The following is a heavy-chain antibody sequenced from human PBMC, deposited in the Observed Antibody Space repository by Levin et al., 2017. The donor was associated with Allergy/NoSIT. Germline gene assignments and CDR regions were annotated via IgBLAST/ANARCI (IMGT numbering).Heavy chain of an antibody. CDR3: ARGYIVVVVSAPDAFDI. CDR2: INHSGST. J-gene: IGHJ3*02. D-gene: IGHD2-15*01. Sequence: ASQTLSLTCAVYGGSFSDYYWNWIRQPPGKGLEWIAEINHSGSTNYNPSLKSRVTISVDTSKNQFSLKLSSVTAADTAVYYCARGYIVVVVSAPDAFDIWGQGTLVTVSS. V-gene: IGHV4-34*01. CDR1: GGSFSDYY.